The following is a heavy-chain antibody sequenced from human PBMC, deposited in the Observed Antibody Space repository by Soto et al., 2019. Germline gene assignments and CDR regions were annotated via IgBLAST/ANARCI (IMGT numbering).Heavy chain of an antibody. D-gene: IGHD2-2*02. CDR2: ISSNGGTT. CDR3: VTVLGGYCSRTSCYIFDS. CDR1: GFSFSAYS. V-gene: IGHV3-64D*06. Sequence: GWSLRLSCSASGFSFSAYSMFWVRQAPGKGLEYVSAISSNGGTTDFADSVKGRFTISRDNSKNTLYIQMRSLRAEDTAVYYCVTVLGGYCSRTSCYIFDSWGQGTLVTVPQ. J-gene: IGHJ4*02.